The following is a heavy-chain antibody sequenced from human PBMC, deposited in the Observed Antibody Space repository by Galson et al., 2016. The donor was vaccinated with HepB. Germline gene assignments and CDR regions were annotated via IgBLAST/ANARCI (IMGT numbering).Heavy chain of an antibody. CDR3: ARVPISGHNSFDY. D-gene: IGHD3-3*01. Sequence: SLRLSCAASGFSFSTCAMNWARQAPGKGLEWVSTITGSGASTYYVDSVKGRLIVSRANSKNTLYLQMNSLTAEDTAVYFCARVPISGHNSFDYWSQGTLVTVSS. CDR1: GFSFSTCA. V-gene: IGHV3-23*01. CDR2: ITGSGAST. J-gene: IGHJ4*02.